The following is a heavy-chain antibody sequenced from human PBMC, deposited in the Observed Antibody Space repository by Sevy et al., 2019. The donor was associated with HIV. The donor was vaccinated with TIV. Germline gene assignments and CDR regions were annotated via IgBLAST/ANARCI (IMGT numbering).Heavy chain of an antibody. CDR1: GFTFDDYA. J-gene: IGHJ3*02. V-gene: IGHV3-9*01. Sequence: GGSLRLSCAASGFTFDDYAMHWVRQAPGKGLEWVSGISWNSGSIGYADSVKGRFTISRDNAKNTLYLQMNSLRAEDTAVYYCAKDHYGDGDRVRAFDIWGQGTMVTVSS. D-gene: IGHD4-17*01. CDR2: ISWNSGSI. CDR3: AKDHYGDGDRVRAFDI.